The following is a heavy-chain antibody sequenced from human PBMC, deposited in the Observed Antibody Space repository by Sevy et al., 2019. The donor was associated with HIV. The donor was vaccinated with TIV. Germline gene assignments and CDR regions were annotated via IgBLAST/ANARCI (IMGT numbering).Heavy chain of an antibody. V-gene: IGHV3-7*01. CDR3: AHGTFGRFES. Sequence: GGSLRLSCAASGFTFSANWMNWVRQAPGKGLEWVANIKADGSDKHYVDSVEGRFTISRDNARNLLFRQMNSLRVEDTAVYYCAHGTFGRFESWGQGTLVTVSS. CDR1: GFTFSANW. J-gene: IGHJ4*02. CDR2: IKADGSDK. D-gene: IGHD3-16*01.